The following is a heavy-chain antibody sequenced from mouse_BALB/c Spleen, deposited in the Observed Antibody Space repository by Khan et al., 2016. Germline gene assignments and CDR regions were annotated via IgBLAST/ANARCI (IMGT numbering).Heavy chain of an antibody. CDR3: ARPYYYAMDY. CDR1: GFTFSSFG. J-gene: IGHJ4*01. Sequence: EVELVESGGGLVQPGGSRKLSCAASGFTFSSFGMHWVRQAPEKGLEWVAYISSDSGAIYYADTVKGRFTISRDNSKNTLFMQMTSLRSEDAAMYFCARPYYYAMDYWGQGTSVTVSS. V-gene: IGHV5-17*02. CDR2: ISSDSGAI.